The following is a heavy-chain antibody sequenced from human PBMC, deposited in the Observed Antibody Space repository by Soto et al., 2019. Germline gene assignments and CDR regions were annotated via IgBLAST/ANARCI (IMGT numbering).Heavy chain of an antibody. CDR2: ISGSGGST. D-gene: IGHD6-19*01. V-gene: IGHV3-23*01. CDR1: GFTFSSFA. J-gene: IGHJ4*02. Sequence: GGSLRLSCAASGFTFSSFAVSWVRQAPGKGLEWVSSISGSGGSTYYADSVKGRFTISRDNSKNTLYLQMNSLRAEDTAVYYCALRAYSSGWYVGYFDYWGQGTLVTVSS. CDR3: ALRAYSSGWYVGYFDY.